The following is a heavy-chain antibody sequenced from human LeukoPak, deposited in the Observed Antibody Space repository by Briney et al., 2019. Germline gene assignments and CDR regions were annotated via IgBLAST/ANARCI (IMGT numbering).Heavy chain of an antibody. CDR1: SDSISNSAYH. D-gene: IGHD2-2*01. CDR3: ARGTYPNWFDP. J-gene: IGHJ5*02. CDR2: IYYSRGT. Sequence: SETLSLTCAVSSDSISNSAYHWGWIRQPPGRGLEWIGTIYYSRGTYYNPSLKSRVTISVDTSKDQFSLKLSSVTAADTAVYYCARGTYPNWFDPWGQGTLVTVSS. V-gene: IGHV4-39*01.